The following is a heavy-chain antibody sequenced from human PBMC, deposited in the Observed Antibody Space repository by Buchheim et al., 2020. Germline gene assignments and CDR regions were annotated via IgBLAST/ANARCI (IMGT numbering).Heavy chain of an antibody. CDR3: ARGETTKWYFDL. CDR1: GGSISSSNW. D-gene: IGHD4-17*01. J-gene: IGHJ2*01. CDR2: VYPSGST. Sequence: QVQLQESGPGLVKPSGTLSLTCAVSGGSISSSNWWTWVRQPPGKGLEWIGEVYPSGSTNYNPSLKSRVTISLDKSKNQFSLQVNSLTAADTAVYYCARGETTKWYFDLWGRGTL. V-gene: IGHV4-4*02.